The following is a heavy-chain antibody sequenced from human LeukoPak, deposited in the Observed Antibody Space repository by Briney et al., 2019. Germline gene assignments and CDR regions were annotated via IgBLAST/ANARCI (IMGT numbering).Heavy chain of an antibody. CDR3: ARSPFDDFGSGTYHDY. CDR1: GFTFSSHA. J-gene: IGHJ4*02. V-gene: IGHV3-64*01. CDR2: IGGNGGST. Sequence: GGSLRLSCAASGFTFSSHAMHWVRQAPGKGLEYVSAIGGNGGSTYYANSVEGRLTISRDNSKNTLYLQMGSLRAEDMAVYYCARSPFDDFGSGTYHDYWGQGTLVTVSS. D-gene: IGHD3-10*01.